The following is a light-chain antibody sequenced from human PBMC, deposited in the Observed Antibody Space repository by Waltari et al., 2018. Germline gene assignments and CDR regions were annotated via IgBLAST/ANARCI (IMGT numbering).Light chain of an antibody. CDR3: QKYGTLPAT. J-gene: IGKJ1*01. CDR2: DAS. Sequence: APLSCRASHSVSRTLAWYQQKPGQAPRLLIYDASRRATGIPDRFSGSGSGTDFSLTISRLEPEDFAWYFCQKYGTLPATFGQGTKVEIK. V-gene: IGKV3-20*01. CDR1: HSVSRT.